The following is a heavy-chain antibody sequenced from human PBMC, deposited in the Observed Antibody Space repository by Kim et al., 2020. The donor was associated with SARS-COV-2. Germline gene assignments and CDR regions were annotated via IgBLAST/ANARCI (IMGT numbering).Heavy chain of an antibody. CDR3: AKDYVDGGHSGPFDY. CDR1: GFTFSSYG. Sequence: GGSLRLSCAASGFTFSSYGMHWVRQSPGKGLEWVAVTWYDGSKEYYGGSVKGRFTISRDSSKNTIYLQMNSLRADDTAVYYCAKDYVDGGHSGPFDYWGRGTLVTVSS. D-gene: IGHD2-21*01. J-gene: IGHJ4*02. CDR2: TWYDGSKE. V-gene: IGHV3-33*06.